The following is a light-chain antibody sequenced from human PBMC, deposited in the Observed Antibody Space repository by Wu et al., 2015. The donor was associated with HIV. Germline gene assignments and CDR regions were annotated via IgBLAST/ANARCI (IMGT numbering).Light chain of an antibody. J-gene: IGKJ3*01. CDR3: QQYGSSL. CDR1: QSVSSSF. V-gene: IGKV3-20*01. CDR2: GAS. Sequence: EIVLTQSPGTVYLSPGERATLSCRASQSVSSSFLAWYQHKPGLAPRLLIYGASSRATGIPDRFSGSGSGTDFTLTISRLEPEDFAVYYCQQYGSSLFGPGTKVDIK.